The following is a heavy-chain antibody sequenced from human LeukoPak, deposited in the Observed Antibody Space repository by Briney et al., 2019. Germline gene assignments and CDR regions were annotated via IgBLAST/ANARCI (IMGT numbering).Heavy chain of an antibody. CDR2: ISSSSSYI. CDR3: ARDRLAFDDGFDY. CDR1: GFTFSSYS. V-gene: IGHV3-21*01. D-gene: IGHD4-17*01. J-gene: IGHJ4*02. Sequence: PGASLRLSCAASGFTFSSYSMNWVRQAPGKGLKWVSSISSSSSYIYYADSVKGRFTISRDNAKNSLYLQMNSLRAEDTAVYYCARDRLAFDDGFDYWGQGTLVTVSS.